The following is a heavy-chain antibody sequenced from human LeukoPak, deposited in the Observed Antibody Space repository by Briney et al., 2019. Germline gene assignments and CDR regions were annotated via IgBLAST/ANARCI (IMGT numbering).Heavy chain of an antibody. V-gene: IGHV3-23*01. CDR2: FTASGGNT. Sequence: GGSLRLFCAASGFTFSSYTMSWVRRAPGKGLVWVSDFTASGGNTYYADSVKGRFTISRDNSKNTLDLQMNSLRAEDTAVYYCAKSQGSGYYNYFDYWGQGTLVTVSS. J-gene: IGHJ4*02. CDR3: AKSQGSGYYNYFDY. D-gene: IGHD3-22*01. CDR1: GFTFSSYT.